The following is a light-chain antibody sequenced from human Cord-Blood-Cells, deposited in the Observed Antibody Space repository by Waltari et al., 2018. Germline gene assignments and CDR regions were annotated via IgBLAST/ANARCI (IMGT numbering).Light chain of an antibody. CDR1: QSVSSN. Sequence: DIVMPQPPATLSVSHGERATLSCRASQSVSSNLAWYQQKPGQAPRLLIYGASTRATGIPARFSGSGSGTEFTLTISSLQSEDFAVYYCQQYNNWPPLTFGGGTKVEIK. CDR3: QQYNNWPPLT. J-gene: IGKJ4*01. V-gene: IGKV3-15*01. CDR2: GAS.